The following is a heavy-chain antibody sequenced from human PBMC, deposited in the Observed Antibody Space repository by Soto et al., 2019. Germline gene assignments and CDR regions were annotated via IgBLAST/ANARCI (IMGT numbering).Heavy chain of an antibody. V-gene: IGHV4-59*12. J-gene: IGHJ4*02. CDR3: ARLGGFYQXFDS. CDR2: IYFGGTT. D-gene: IGHD3-22*01. CDR1: GGSISPYY. Sequence: SETLSLTCAVSGGSISPYYWAWIRRPPGKGLEWLGYIYFGGTTTYNPSLKSRLTMSLDTSKNQFSLKLTSVAAADTAVYYCARLGGFYQXFDSWGQGALVT.